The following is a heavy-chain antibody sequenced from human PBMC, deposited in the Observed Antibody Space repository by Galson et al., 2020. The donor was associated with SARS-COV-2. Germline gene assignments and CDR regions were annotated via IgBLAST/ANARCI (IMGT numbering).Heavy chain of an antibody. CDR2: ITKSKST. J-gene: IGHJ4*01. Sequence: SETLSLTCAVYGGSFSGYYWSWIRQPPGKGLEWIGEITKSKSTNYNPSLTSRVTISLDTSKNQFSLKMTSVTAADTAVYYCARRGGNNSPFGYWGHGTLVTVSS. CDR3: ARRGGNNSPFGY. V-gene: IGHV4-34*01. D-gene: IGHD1-1*01. CDR1: GGSFSGYY.